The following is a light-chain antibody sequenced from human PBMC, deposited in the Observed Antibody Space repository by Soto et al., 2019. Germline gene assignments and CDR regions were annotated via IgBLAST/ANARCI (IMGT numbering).Light chain of an antibody. CDR1: QSVSNY. J-gene: IGKJ3*01. V-gene: IGKV3-15*01. CDR2: GAS. CDR3: QQYRSWPRT. Sequence: VLKKSPATLSLYKGERVTLSCRASQSVSNYLAWYQQKPGQAPRLLIYGASTRATDMSGTFSGRGSGTEFTLTISILRPEDFALYCCQQYRSWPRTFGHVANVDI.